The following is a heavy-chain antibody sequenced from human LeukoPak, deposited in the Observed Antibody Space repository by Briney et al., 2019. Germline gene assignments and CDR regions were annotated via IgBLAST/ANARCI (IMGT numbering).Heavy chain of an antibody. CDR3: ARLSELVVGIAAAGTVGNWFDP. Sequence: ASVNVSCKASGYTFTGYYMHWVRQAPGQGLEWMGWIHPNSGGTNYAQKFQGRVTMTRDTSISTAYMELSRLRSDDTAVYYCARLSELVVGIAAAGTVGNWFDPWGQGTLVTVSS. D-gene: IGHD6-13*01. CDR2: IHPNSGGT. V-gene: IGHV1-2*02. CDR1: GYTFTGYY. J-gene: IGHJ5*02.